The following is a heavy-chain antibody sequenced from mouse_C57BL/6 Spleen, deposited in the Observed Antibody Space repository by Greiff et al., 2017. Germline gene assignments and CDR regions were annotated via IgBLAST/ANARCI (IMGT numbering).Heavy chain of an antibody. CDR3: ARASLLWLRRDFDY. D-gene: IGHD2-2*01. CDR2: INPNNGGT. CDR1: GYTFTDYY. J-gene: IGHJ2*01. Sequence: EVQLQQSGPELVKPGASVKISCKASGYTFTDYYMNWVKQSHGKSLEWIGDINPNNGGTSYNQKFKGKATLTVDKSSSTAYMELRSLTSEDSAVYYWARASLLWLRRDFDYWGQGTTLTVSS. V-gene: IGHV1-26*01.